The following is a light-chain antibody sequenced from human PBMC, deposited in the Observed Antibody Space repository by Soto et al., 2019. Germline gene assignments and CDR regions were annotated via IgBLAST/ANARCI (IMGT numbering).Light chain of an antibody. J-gene: IGKJ1*01. V-gene: IGKV1-39*01. CDR3: QQSYSNPTWT. CDR2: TAS. Sequence: DIQMTQSPSSLSASVGDRVTITCRASQSISNSLNWYQQKPGKAPKLLIYTASSLQSGVPSRFSGGGSGTDFTLTINSLQPEDFATYFCQQSYSNPTWTFGQGTKVEVK. CDR1: QSISNS.